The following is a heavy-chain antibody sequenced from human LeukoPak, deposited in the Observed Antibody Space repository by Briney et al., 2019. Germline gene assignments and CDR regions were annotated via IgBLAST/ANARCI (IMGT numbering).Heavy chain of an antibody. CDR3: ARSSGWAMDY. J-gene: IGHJ4*02. CDR1: GFTFSSYE. D-gene: IGHD6-19*01. CDR2: ISSSGSTI. Sequence: GGSLRLSCAASGFTFSSYEMNWVRQAPGKGLEWVSHISSSGSTIYYADSVKGRFTISRDNAKNSLYLQMNSLRAEDTAVYYCARSSGWAMDYWGQGTLVTVSS. V-gene: IGHV3-48*03.